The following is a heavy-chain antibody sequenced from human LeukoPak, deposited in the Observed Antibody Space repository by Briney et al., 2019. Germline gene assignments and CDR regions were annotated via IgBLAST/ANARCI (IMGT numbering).Heavy chain of an antibody. CDR3: ARDQRLLGYCSGTSCYPLYFDY. D-gene: IGHD2-2*01. V-gene: IGHV3-7*01. CDR2: IKHDGSEM. J-gene: IGHJ4*02. CDR1: GFSYSTYW. Sequence: GGSLRLSCAVSGFSYSTYWMSWVRQAPGKALEWVANIKHDGSEMYYVDSVKGRFTISRDNAKNSLYLQMNSLRAEDTAVYYCARDQRLLGYCSGTSCYPLYFDYWGQGTLVTVSS.